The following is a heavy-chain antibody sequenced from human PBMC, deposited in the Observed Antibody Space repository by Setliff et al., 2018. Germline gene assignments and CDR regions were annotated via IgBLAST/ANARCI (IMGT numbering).Heavy chain of an antibody. CDR3: ARTGTYRYFDY. CDR1: GGSINRGVYY. V-gene: IGHV4-39*01. J-gene: IGHJ4*02. Sequence: SETLSLTCTVSGGSINRGVYYWGWIRQPPGEGLEWIGRIYHGGDTYYNASLKSRLTISVDTSKNQFSLKPRSVTAADTAVYYCARTGTYRYFDYWGQGALVTVSS. D-gene: IGHD1-1*01. CDR2: IYHGGDT.